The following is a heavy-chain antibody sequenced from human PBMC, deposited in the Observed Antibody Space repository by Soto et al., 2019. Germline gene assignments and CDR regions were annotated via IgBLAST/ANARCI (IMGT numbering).Heavy chain of an antibody. J-gene: IGHJ6*02. V-gene: IGHV3-53*01. CDR2: IYSGGST. CDR3: ARGYAGTYDFWSGYSPAGYYYYGMDV. Sequence: PGGSLRLSCAASGFTVSSNYMSWVRQAPGKGLEWVSVIYSGGSTYYADSVKGRFTISRDNSKNTLYLQMNSLRAEDTAVYYCARGYAGTYDFWSGYSPAGYYYYGMDVWGQGTTVTVSS. CDR1: GFTVSSNY. D-gene: IGHD3-3*01.